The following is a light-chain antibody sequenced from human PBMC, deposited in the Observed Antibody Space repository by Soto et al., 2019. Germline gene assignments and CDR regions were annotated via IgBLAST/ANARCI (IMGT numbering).Light chain of an antibody. CDR3: QQYGSSPT. CDR2: AAS. Sequence: EIVLTQSPGTLSLFPGERATLSCRASQRLSTSYLAWYRLKPGQAPRLLIYAASSRASGIPDRFSGSGSGTDFTLTISRLEPEDFAVYYCQQYGSSPTFGQGTRLEI. J-gene: IGKJ5*01. CDR1: QRLSTSY. V-gene: IGKV3-20*01.